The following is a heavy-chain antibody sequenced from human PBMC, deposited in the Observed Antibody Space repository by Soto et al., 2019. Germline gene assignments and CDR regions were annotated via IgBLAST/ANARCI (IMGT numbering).Heavy chain of an antibody. V-gene: IGHV1-18*01. CDR1: GYTVTSYG. J-gene: IGHJ6*02. CDR2: IRAYNGNT. CDR3: ARDLRAQYYYYGMDV. Sequence: QVPLVQSGAEVQKPGASVKVSCKASGYTVTSYGIIWVRQAPGQELEWMGWIRAYNGNTNYAQKLQGRVTMTTDTSTSRAYRDLRGLRSDDTAVYYCARDLRAQYYYYGMDVWGQGTTVTVSS.